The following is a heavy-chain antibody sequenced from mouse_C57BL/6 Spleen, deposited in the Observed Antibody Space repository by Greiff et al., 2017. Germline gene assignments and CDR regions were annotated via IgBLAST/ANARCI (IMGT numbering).Heavy chain of an antibody. D-gene: IGHD3-2*02. CDR3: ASEAAQATDDY. CDR2: IYPGSGST. CDR1: GYTFTDYW. V-gene: IGHV1-55*01. J-gene: IGHJ2*01. Sequence: QVQLQQPGAELVKPGASVTMSCKASGYTFTDYWITWVKQRPGQGLEWIGDIYPGSGSTNYNEKFKSKATLTVDTSSSTAYMQLSSLTSEDSAVYYGASEAAQATDDYWGQGTTLTVSS.